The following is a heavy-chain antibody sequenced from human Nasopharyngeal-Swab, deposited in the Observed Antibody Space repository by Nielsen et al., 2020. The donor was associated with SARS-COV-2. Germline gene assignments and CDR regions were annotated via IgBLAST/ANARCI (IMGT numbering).Heavy chain of an antibody. CDR2: VNEDGSRT. CDR1: GLIFSNYW. V-gene: IGHV3-74*01. Sequence: GGSLRLSCAGSGLIFSNYWMHWVRQAPGKGLVWVSRVNEDGSRTDYADSVKGRFTISRDNAKNTLYLQMNSLRVEDTALYYCVKHQGSSSDQWGQGTLVTVSS. CDR3: VKHQGSSSDQ. J-gene: IGHJ4*02.